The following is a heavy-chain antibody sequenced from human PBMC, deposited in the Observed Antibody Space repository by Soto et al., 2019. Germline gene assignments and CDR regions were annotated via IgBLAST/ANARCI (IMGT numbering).Heavy chain of an antibody. J-gene: IGHJ4*02. CDR3: ARGGITTVRNYYFDH. CDR1: GDSISGSEW. Sequence: SKTLSLTCKVSGDSISGSEWWSWVRQPPGKGLEWIAEIHHSGPTNYNPSLKSRVTITVDKSDNQFSLRLSSVTAADTAVYYCARGGITTVRNYYFDHWGQGTLVTVSS. V-gene: IGHV4-4*02. D-gene: IGHD3-10*01. CDR2: IHHSGPT.